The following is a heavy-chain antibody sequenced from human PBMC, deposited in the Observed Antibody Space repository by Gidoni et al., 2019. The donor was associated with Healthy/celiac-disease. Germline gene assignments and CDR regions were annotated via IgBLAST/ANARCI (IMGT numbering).Heavy chain of an antibody. CDR2: IYYSGST. CDR3: ARVDIVVVPAAAYYFDH. CDR1: GGSTSSSRYY. Sequence: LQLQESGPGLVKPSETLSLTCTVAGGSTSSSRYYWGWIRQPPGKGLEWIGSIYYSGSTYYNPSLKSRVTISVDTSKNQFSLKLSSVTAADTAVYYCARVDIVVVPAAAYYFDHWGQGTLVTVSS. D-gene: IGHD2-2*01. V-gene: IGHV4-39*01. J-gene: IGHJ4*02.